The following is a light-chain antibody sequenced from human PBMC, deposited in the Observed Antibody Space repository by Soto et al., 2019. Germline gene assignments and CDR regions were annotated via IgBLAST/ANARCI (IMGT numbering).Light chain of an antibody. CDR2: AAS. CDR1: QDIRNN. Sequence: IQMTQSPSSLSSSVGYRVTITSRASQDIRNNLDWYQQKPGKAPKRLIYAASSLQSGVPSRFSGSGSGTEFTLTISSLQPEDFATYYCLQHNDYPWTFGQGTKVDI. V-gene: IGKV1-17*01. J-gene: IGKJ1*01. CDR3: LQHNDYPWT.